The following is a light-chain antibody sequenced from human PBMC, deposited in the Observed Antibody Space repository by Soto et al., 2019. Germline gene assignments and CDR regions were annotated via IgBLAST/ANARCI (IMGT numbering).Light chain of an antibody. CDR2: GAS. CDR1: QTVSTN. Sequence: EIVLTQSPGTLSLSPGERATLSCRASQTVSTNYLAWYQQKPGQAPRLLIYGASTRATGIPARFSGSGSGTEFTLTISSLQSEDFAVYYCQHYTNWPLTFGGGTKVDI. V-gene: IGKV3D-15*01. J-gene: IGKJ4*01. CDR3: QHYTNWPLT.